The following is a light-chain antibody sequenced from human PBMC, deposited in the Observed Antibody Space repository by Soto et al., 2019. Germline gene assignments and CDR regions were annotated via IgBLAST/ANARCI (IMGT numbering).Light chain of an antibody. V-gene: IGLV2-23*01. J-gene: IGLJ2*01. CDR1: SSDVGSYNL. Sequence: QSVLTQPASLSGSPGQSITISCTGTSSDVGSYNLVSWYQQHPGKAPKLMIYEGSKRPSGVSNRFSGSKSGNTASLTISRLQAEDEADYYCCSYAGSSTVVFVGGTKLTVL. CDR3: CSYAGSSTVV. CDR2: EGS.